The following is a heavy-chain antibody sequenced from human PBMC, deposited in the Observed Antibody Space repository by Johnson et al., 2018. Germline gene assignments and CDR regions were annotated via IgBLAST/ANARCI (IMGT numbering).Heavy chain of an antibody. CDR2: IHHSGST. J-gene: IGHJ6*02. Sequence: QVQLQESGPGLVKPSETLSLTCSVSGGSTSSFYWRWLRQSPGKGLQWIGYIHHSGSTNYNPSLKSRLSMPVDTSKNQFSLKLNSVTAADTAVYYCARVDYGMDVWGQGTTVTVSS. V-gene: IGHV4-59*01. CDR3: ARVDYGMDV. CDR1: GGSTSSFY.